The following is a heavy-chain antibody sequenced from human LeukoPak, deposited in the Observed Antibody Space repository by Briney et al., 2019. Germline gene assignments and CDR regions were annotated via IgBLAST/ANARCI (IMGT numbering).Heavy chain of an antibody. V-gene: IGHV1-69*01. CDR2: IIPIFGTA. J-gene: IGHJ6*03. CDR1: GGTFSSYA. D-gene: IGHD3-3*01. Sequence: SVKVSCKASGGTFSSYAISWVRQAPGQGLEWMGGIIPIFGTANYAQKFQGRVTITADESTSTAYMELSSLRSEDTAVYYCARDLLRFLEWLSTHSDYYYYMDVWGKGTTVTVSS. CDR3: ARDLLRFLEWLSTHSDYYYYMDV.